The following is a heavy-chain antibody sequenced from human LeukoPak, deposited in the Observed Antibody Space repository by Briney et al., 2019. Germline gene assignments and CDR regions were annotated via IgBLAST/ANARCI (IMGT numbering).Heavy chain of an antibody. CDR2: IRSRAYDGTT. V-gene: IGHV3-49*04. J-gene: IGHJ4*02. CDR3: TRDGSLYCSGGSCNDLPFDY. Sequence: GGSLRLPCTASGFTFGDYAMSGVPQAPGKGREGVGFIRSRAYDGTTEYAASVKGRFTISRDDSKSIAYLQMNRLKTEDTAVYYCTRDGSLYCSGGSCNDLPFDYWGQGTLVTVSS. D-gene: IGHD2-15*01. CDR1: GFTFGDYA.